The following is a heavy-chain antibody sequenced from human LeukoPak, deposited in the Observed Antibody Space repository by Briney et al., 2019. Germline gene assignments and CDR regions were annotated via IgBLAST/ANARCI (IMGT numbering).Heavy chain of an antibody. J-gene: IGHJ4*02. V-gene: IGHV3-23*01. Sequence: PGGSLRLSCAVSGFTFSSYAMSWVRQAPGKGLEWVAGITSSGTTTDYADSVEGRFTISRDNSKDTLYLQMNSLRDEDTAVYYCARDRGARYYDYWGQGTQVSVSS. D-gene: IGHD3-10*01. CDR3: ARDRGARYYDY. CDR2: ITSSGTTT. CDR1: GFTFSSYA.